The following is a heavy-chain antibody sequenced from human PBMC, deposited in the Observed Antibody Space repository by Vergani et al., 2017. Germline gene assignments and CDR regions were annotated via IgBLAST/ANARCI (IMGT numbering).Heavy chain of an antibody. D-gene: IGHD4-11*01. CDR1: GGSFTSYH. V-gene: IGHV4-34*01. J-gene: IGHJ6*03. CDR3: ARVNTETNGHLYYYSYMDV. Sequence: QVQLQQWGGGLLKPSETLSLTCVVNGGSFTSYHWTWIRQSPGEGLEWVGEIDHTGRPDYNPSLKSRLTMSVDKSRNQFSLTLNSVTATDTAIYFCARVNTETNGHLYYYSYMDVWGQGTAVTVS. CDR2: IDHTGRP.